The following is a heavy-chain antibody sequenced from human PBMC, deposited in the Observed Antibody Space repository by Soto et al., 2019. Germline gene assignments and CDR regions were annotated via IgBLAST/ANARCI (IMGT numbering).Heavy chain of an antibody. CDR1: GFTFSSYA. J-gene: IGHJ6*02. V-gene: IGHV3-23*01. Sequence: LRLSCAASGFTFSSYAMTWVRQAPGKGLEWVTTISNIGGSTYYADSVEGRFDISRDNSKNTLYLQMNSLRVEDTAVYHCAKYGKSYSSSSVHYYGMDVWGQGTTVTVSS. CDR2: ISNIGGST. CDR3: AKYGKSYSSSSVHYYGMDV. D-gene: IGHD6-6*01.